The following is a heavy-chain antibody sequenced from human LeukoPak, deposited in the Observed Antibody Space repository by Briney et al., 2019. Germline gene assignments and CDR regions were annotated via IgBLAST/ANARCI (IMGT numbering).Heavy chain of an antibody. V-gene: IGHV1-18*01. D-gene: IGHD5-12*01. CDR3: ARFIVGATDLDY. Sequence: ASVKVSCKASGYTFTGYGISWVRQAPGQGLEWMGWITANNGNPNYAQKVQGRATMTTDTSTSTAYLELRSLRSDDTAVYYCARFIVGATDLDYWGQGTLVTVSA. CDR1: GYTFTGYG. CDR2: ITANNGNP. J-gene: IGHJ4*02.